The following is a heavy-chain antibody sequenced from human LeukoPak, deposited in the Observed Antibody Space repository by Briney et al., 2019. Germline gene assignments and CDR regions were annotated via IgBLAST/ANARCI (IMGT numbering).Heavy chain of an antibody. D-gene: IGHD3-10*01. CDR3: TRGGLWFGAFLDY. V-gene: IGHV3-74*01. CDR1: GFSFRSYW. CDR2: IDRDGRST. Sequence: GGSLRLSCAASGFSFRSYWMNWVRQAPGKGLVWVSRIDRDGRSTTYADSVKGRFTISRDNAKNTLFLQMNSLRVEDTAVYYCTRGGLWFGAFLDYWGQGTRVTVSS. J-gene: IGHJ4*02.